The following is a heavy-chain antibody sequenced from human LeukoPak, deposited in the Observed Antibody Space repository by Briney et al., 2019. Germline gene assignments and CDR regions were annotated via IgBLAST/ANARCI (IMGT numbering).Heavy chain of an antibody. CDR1: GGSISSYY. Sequence: AETLSLTCTVSGGSISSYYWSWIRQPPGKGLEWIAYISFSGSTDYNPSLKSRVTISVDTSNNQFSLKLTSVTAADTAVYYCARVGHSVYGDAVGFFDYWGQGTIVTVSS. CDR3: ARVGHSVYGDAVGFFDY. CDR2: ISFSGST. V-gene: IGHV4-59*08. J-gene: IGHJ4*02. D-gene: IGHD4-17*01.